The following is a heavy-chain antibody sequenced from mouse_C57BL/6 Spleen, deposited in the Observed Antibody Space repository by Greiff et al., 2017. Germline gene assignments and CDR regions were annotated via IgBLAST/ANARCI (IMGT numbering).Heavy chain of an antibody. CDR3: TREGTTVVTRGYFAY. J-gene: IGHJ2*01. V-gene: IGHV5-9-1*02. Sequence: EVQVVESGEGLVKPGGSLKLSCAASGFTFSSYAMSWVRQTPEKRLEWVAYISSGGDYIYYADTVKGRFTISRDNARNTLYLQMSSLKSEDTAMYYCTREGTTVVTRGYFAYWGQGTTLTVSS. CDR2: ISSGGDYI. CDR1: GFTFSSYA. D-gene: IGHD1-1*01.